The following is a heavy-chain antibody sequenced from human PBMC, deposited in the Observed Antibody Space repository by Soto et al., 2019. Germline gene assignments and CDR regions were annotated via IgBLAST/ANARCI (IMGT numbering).Heavy chain of an antibody. CDR1: GFTFDNYA. CDR3: ARDRGRTAARAEHYYQYGMDV. J-gene: IGHJ6*02. Sequence: QEQLVESGGGVVYPGRSLRLSCAASGFTFDNYAMHWVRQAPGKGLEWVAVMSYDGSDKYYADSVKGRFTISRDNSRNTLWLKMNSLRPEDTSVYYWARDRGRTAARAEHYYQYGMDVWGQGTTVIVSS. D-gene: IGHD6-6*01. CDR2: MSYDGSDK. V-gene: IGHV3-30*04.